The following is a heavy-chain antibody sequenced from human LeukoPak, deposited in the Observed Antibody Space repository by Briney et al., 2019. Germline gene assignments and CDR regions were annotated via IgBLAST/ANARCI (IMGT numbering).Heavy chain of an antibody. D-gene: IGHD5-18*01. CDR2: ISYDGSNK. Sequence: SGGSLRLSCAASGFTFSSYGMHWVRQAPGKGLEWVAVISYDGSNKYYADSVKGRFTISRDNSKNTLYLQMNSLRAEDTAVYYCLTDSYSLRGVFDYWGQGTLVTVSS. J-gene: IGHJ4*02. V-gene: IGHV3-30*03. CDR3: LTDSYSLRGVFDY. CDR1: GFTFSSYG.